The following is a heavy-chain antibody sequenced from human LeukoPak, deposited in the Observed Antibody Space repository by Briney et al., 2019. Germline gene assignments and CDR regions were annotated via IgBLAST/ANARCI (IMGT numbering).Heavy chain of an antibody. V-gene: IGHV4-61*10. CDR2: IYYLGTT. CDR1: GGSISSGSYY. Sequence: SETLSLTCTVSGGSISSGSYYYSWIRQPAGKGLEWIGHIYYLGTTNYNPSLRSRVTISMDASKNQFSLNLTSVTAADTAVYYCAVTWNADRTFAPWGQGILVTVSS. D-gene: IGHD1-1*01. J-gene: IGHJ5*02. CDR3: AVTWNADRTFAP.